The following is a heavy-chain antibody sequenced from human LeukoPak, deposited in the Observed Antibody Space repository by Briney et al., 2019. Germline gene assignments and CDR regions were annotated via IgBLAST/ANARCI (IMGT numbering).Heavy chain of an antibody. D-gene: IGHD5-18*01. V-gene: IGHV3-23*01. CDR2: ISGSGGST. Sequence: GGSLRLSCAASGFTFSSYWMSWVRQAPGKGLEWVSAISGSGGSTYYADSVKGRFTISRDNSKNTLYLQMNSLRAEDTAVYYCAKVAGYSYVGVYYFDYWGQGTLVTVSS. CDR1: GFTFSSYW. J-gene: IGHJ4*02. CDR3: AKVAGYSYVGVYYFDY.